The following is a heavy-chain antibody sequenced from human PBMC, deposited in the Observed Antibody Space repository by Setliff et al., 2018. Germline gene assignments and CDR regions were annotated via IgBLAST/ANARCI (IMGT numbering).Heavy chain of an antibody. CDR2: TIPIFGST. CDR3: ARSGNYRVDY. J-gene: IGHJ4*02. D-gene: IGHD1-26*01. V-gene: IGHV1-69*05. Sequence: SVKVSCKASGGTFSSYGISWVRQAPGQGLEWMGGTIPIFGSTNYAQKFQDRVTIITDESTSTAYMELRSLRTEDTAVYYCARSGNYRVDYWGQGTLVTVSS. CDR1: GGTFSSYG.